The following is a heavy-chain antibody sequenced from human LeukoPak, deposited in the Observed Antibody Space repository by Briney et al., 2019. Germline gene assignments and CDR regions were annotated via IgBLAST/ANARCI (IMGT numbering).Heavy chain of an antibody. V-gene: IGHV4-30-2*01. Sequence: SETLSLTCAVSGGSISSGGYSWSWIRLPPGKGLEWIGYIYHSGSTYYNPSLKSRVTISVDRSMNQLSLKLSSVTAADTAVYYCARKLVLLWFGELEEGWFDPWGQGTLVTVSS. CDR1: GGSISSGGYS. CDR3: ARKLVLLWFGELEEGWFDP. D-gene: IGHD3-10*01. J-gene: IGHJ5*02. CDR2: IYHSGST.